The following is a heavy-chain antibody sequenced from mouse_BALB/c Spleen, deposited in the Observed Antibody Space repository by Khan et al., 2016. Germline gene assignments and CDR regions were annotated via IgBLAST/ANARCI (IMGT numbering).Heavy chain of an antibody. CDR1: GFTFTDYY. J-gene: IGHJ4*01. CDR3: AREGGKTAMDY. Sequence: EVELVESGGGLVQPGGSLRLSCATSGFTFTDYYMSWVRQPPGKALEWLGFIRNKANGYTTEYSASVKGRFTISRDNSQSILYLQMNTLRAEDSATYYCAREGGKTAMDYWCQGTSVTVSS. V-gene: IGHV7-3*02. CDR2: IRNKANGYTT. D-gene: IGHD1-1*01.